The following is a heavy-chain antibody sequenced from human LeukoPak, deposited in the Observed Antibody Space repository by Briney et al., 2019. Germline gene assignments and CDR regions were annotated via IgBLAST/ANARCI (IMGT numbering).Heavy chain of an antibody. V-gene: IGHV3-23*01. Sequence: GGSLRLSCAASGFTFSSYAMSWVRQAPGKGLEWASAISGSGGSTYYADSVKGRFTISRDNSKNTLYLQMNSLRAEDTAVYYCAKDFQGYDSSGYYAYFDYWGQGTLVTVSS. D-gene: IGHD3-22*01. J-gene: IGHJ4*02. CDR3: AKDFQGYDSSGYYAYFDY. CDR2: ISGSGGST. CDR1: GFTFSSYA.